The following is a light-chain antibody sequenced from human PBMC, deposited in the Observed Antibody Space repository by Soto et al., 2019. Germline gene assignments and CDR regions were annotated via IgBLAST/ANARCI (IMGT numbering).Light chain of an antibody. J-gene: IGKJ1*01. V-gene: IGKV3-15*01. CDR3: QQNNTWPPERT. CDR2: GAS. CDR1: QSVGSN. Sequence: EIVMTQSPATLSVSPGERATLSCRASQSVGSNLAWYQQKPGQAPRLLIYGASTRATGIPARFSGSGSGTDFISTIAGLRSKDFEISFCQQNNTWPPERTFAKGPRWRSN.